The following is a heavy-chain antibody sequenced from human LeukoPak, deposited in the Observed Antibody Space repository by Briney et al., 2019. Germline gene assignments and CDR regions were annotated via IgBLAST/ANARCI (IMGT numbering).Heavy chain of an antibody. D-gene: IGHD2-8*01. CDR1: GGTFSSYA. V-gene: IGHV1-69*04. Sequence: SVKVSCKASGGTFSSYAISWVRQAPGQGLEWMGRVIPILDITDYAQKFQGRVTITADISTSTAHMELRSLKSEDTAVYYCARASDTDGYYYLGMDVWGQGTTVTVSS. CDR3: ARASDTDGYYYLGMDV. CDR2: VIPILDIT. J-gene: IGHJ6*02.